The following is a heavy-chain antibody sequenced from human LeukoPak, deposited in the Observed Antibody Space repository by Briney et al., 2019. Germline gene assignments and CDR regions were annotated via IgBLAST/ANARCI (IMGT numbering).Heavy chain of an antibody. CDR1: GGSISSYY. D-gene: IGHD6-25*01. CDR3: ARGHGSALFDY. J-gene: IGHJ4*02. V-gene: IGHV4-59*01. Sequence: PSGTLSLTCTVSGGSISSYYWSWIRQPPRKGLEWIGYIYYSGSTNYNPSLKSRVTMSVDTSKNQFSLKLSSVTAADTAVYYCARGHGSALFDYWGQGTLVTVSS. CDR2: IYYSGST.